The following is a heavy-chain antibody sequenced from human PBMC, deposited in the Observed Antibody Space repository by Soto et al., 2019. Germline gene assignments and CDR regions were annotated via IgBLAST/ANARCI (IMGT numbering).Heavy chain of an antibody. Sequence: QVQLQESGPGLVKPSETLSLTCTVSGGSISSYYWSWIRQPPGKGLEWIGYIYYSGSTNYNPSLKSRVTISVDTSKNQFSLKLSSVTAADTAVYYCARDGVGSDWFDPWGQGTLVTVSS. D-gene: IGHD6-25*01. V-gene: IGHV4-59*01. CDR1: GGSISSYY. J-gene: IGHJ5*02. CDR2: IYYSGST. CDR3: ARDGVGSDWFDP.